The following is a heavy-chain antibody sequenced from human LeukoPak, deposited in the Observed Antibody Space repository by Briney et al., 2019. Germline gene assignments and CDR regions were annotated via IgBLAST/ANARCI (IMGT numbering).Heavy chain of an antibody. CDR3: ARAPDILTGYNYYFDY. CDR2: IIPIFGIA. D-gene: IGHD3-9*01. V-gene: IGHV1-69*13. J-gene: IGHJ4*02. Sequence: ASVKVSCKASGGTFSSYAISWVRQAPGQGLEWMGGIIPIFGIANYAQKFQGRVTITADESTSTAYMELSSLRSEDTAVYYCARAPDILTGYNYYFDYWGQGTLVTVSS. CDR1: GGTFSSYA.